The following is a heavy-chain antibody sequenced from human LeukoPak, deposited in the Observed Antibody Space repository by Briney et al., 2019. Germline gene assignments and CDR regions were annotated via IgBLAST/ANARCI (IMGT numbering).Heavy chain of an antibody. V-gene: IGHV5-51*01. CDR3: AMSGSYYGNYFDY. D-gene: IGHD1-26*01. CDR1: GYSFTSYW. CDR2: IYPGDSDT. J-gene: IGHJ4*02. Sequence: LGESLKISCKGSGYSFTSYWIGWVRQMPGKGLEWMGIIYPGDSDTRYSPSFQGQATISADKSISTAYLQWSSLKASDTAMYYCAMSGSYYGNYFDYWGQGTLVTVSS.